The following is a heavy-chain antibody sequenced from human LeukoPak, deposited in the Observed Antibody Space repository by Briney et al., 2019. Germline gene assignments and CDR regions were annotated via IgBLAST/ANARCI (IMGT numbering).Heavy chain of an antibody. D-gene: IGHD3/OR15-3a*01. V-gene: IGHV1-3*01. CDR1: GYTFTSYH. CDR3: ASSGGGNLGLGYFDY. CDR2: INAGNGNT. J-gene: IGHJ4*02. Sequence: ASVKVSCKASGYTFTSYHINWVRQAPGQRLEWMGWINAGNGNTKYSQKFQGRVTITRDTSASTAYMELSSLRSEDTAVYYCASSGGGNLGLGYFDYWGQGTLVTVSS.